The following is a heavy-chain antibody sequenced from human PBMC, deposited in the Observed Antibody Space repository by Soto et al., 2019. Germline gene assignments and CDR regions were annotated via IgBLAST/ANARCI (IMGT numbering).Heavy chain of an antibody. CDR2: ISYSGST. CDR1: GDSISDFS. J-gene: IGHJ4*02. V-gene: IGHV4-59*08. D-gene: IGHD6-13*01. Sequence: SETLSLTCTVSGDSISDFSWTWIRQPPGKGLEWIGYISYSGSTHYNPSLKSRVTMSVDTSKNQFSLRLTSLTAADTAVYYCARARGAYLGSSWSEYFDYWGQGTLVTVSS. CDR3: ARARGAYLGSSWSEYFDY.